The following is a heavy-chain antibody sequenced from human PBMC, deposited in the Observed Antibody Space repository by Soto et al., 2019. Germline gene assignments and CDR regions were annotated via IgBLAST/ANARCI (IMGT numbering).Heavy chain of an antibody. D-gene: IGHD1-26*01. CDR3: GRGRSGELVIFY. Sequence: QVQLVQSGAELKKPGASVKVSCKGSGYTFTGYYIHWERQTPGQGPEWMGEISPQTGGTKYAQKYQGRVTMTRDTSITTVYMELSNLSPDDTAVYYCGRGRSGELVIFYWGQGTLVTVSS. J-gene: IGHJ4*02. CDR2: ISPQTGGT. CDR1: GYTFTGYY. V-gene: IGHV1-2*02.